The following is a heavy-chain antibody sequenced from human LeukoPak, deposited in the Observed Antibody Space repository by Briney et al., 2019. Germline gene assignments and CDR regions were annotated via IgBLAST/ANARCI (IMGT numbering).Heavy chain of an antibody. V-gene: IGHV1-2*02. D-gene: IGHD6-25*01. CDR3: ASRPGISAGPFDY. J-gene: IGHJ4*02. CDR2: INPESGDT. Sequence: ASVKVSCKASGYTFTAYYMDWVRQAPGQGLEWMGWINPESGDTNYAQKFQGRVTMTRDTSISTAYMELSRLTSDDTAVYYRASRPGISAGPFDYWGQGTVVTVSS. CDR1: GYTFTAYY.